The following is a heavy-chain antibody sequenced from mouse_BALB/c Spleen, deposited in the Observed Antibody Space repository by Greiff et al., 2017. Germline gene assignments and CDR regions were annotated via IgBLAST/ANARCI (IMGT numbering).Heavy chain of an antibody. CDR1: GFSLSTYGIG. V-gene: IGHV8-11*01. Sequence: QVTLKVSGPGILQPSQTLSLTCSFSGFSLSTYGIGVGWIRQPSGKGLEWLAHIWWNDNKYYNTALKSRLTISKDTSNNQVFFKIASVDTADTATYYCARIRAYYGNHDYAMDYWGQGTSVTVSS. D-gene: IGHD2-10*01. CDR3: ARIRAYYGNHDYAMDY. CDR2: IWWNDNK. J-gene: IGHJ4*01.